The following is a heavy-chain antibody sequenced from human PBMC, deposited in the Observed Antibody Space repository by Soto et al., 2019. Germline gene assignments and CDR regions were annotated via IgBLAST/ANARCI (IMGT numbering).Heavy chain of an antibody. V-gene: IGHV3-23*01. D-gene: IGHD1-1*01. CDR1: GFTFSSYA. CDR2: ISGSGGST. J-gene: IGHJ6*03. CDR3: AKGTLAKSSYMDV. Sequence: GGSLRLSCAASGFTFSSYAMSWVRQAPGKGLEWVSAISGSGGSTYYADSVKGRFTNSRDNSKNKLYLQMNSLRAEDTAVYYCAKGTLAKSSYMDVWGKGTTVTVSS.